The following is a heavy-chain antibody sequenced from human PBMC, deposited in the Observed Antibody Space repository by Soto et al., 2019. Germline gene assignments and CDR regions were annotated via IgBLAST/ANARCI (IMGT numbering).Heavy chain of an antibody. J-gene: IGHJ4*02. D-gene: IGHD6-19*01. CDR2: ISHSGSV. CDR3: ARSFGWYAIDY. Sequence: QVLLQESGPGLVQPSGTLSLSCAVSGGSISSSHFWGWVRQPPGKGLEWVGDISHSGSVNYNPSLESRVTTSIDKSKNHFSLKLNSVPAADTAVYFCARSFGWYAIDYWGQGTLVIVSS. CDR1: GGSISSSHF. V-gene: IGHV4-4*02.